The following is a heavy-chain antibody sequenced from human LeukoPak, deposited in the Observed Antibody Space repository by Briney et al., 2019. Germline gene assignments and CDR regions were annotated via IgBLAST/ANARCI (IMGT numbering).Heavy chain of an antibody. V-gene: IGHV1-46*01. CDR1: RYTFSSYY. CDR2: INPSGGST. Sequence: ASVKVSCKASRYTFSSYYMHWVRQAPGQGLEWMGIINPSGGSTKYAQKLQGRVTMTSDTSTSTVYMELSSLRSEDTAVYYCARDDSSGPQVYWGQGTLVTVSS. CDR3: ARDDSSGPQVY. J-gene: IGHJ4*02. D-gene: IGHD3-22*01.